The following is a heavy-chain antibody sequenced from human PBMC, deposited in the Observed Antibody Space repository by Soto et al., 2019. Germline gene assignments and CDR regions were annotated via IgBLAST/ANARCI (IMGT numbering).Heavy chain of an antibody. V-gene: IGHV2-26*01. CDR2: IFSNDEK. CDR3: ARIHSSSKVGYDY. CDR1: GFSLSNARMG. D-gene: IGHD6-13*01. Sequence: QVTLKESGPVLVKPTETLTLTCTVSGFSLSNARMGVSWLRQPPGKALEWLAHIFSNDEKSYSTSLKSRLPISKDTSNGHVGLTMTNMDPVDTATYYCARIHSSSKVGYDYWWQGTLVTVSS. J-gene: IGHJ4*02.